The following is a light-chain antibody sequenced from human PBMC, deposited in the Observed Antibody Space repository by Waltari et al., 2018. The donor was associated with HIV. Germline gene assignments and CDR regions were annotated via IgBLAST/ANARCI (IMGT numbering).Light chain of an antibody. CDR1: SGSVSTTYS. CDR2: STN. CDR3: VLYMGSGIVV. V-gene: IGLV8-61*01. Sequence: QTVVTQEPSFSVSPGGTVTLPCGLSSGSVSTTYSPSWYQQTPGHTPRTLIYSTNTRSSGGPDRFSGSILGNKAALTITGAQADDESDYYCVLYMGSGIVVFGGGTKLTVL. J-gene: IGLJ2*01.